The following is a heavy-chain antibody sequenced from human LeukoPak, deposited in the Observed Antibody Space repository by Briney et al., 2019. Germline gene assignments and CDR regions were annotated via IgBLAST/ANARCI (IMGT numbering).Heavy chain of an antibody. CDR3: ARLRYYGSGRYGAVDY. V-gene: IGHV1-69*04. J-gene: IGHJ4*02. CDR2: IIPILGIA. CDR1: GGTFGSYA. Sequence: LVKVSCKASGGTFGSYAISWVRQAPGQGLEWMGRIIPILGIANYAQKFQGRVTITADKSTSTAYMELSSLRSEDTAVYYCARLRYYGSGRYGAVDYWGQGTLVTVSS. D-gene: IGHD3-10*01.